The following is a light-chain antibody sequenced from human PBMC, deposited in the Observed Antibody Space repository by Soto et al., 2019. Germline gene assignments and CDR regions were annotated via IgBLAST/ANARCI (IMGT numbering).Light chain of an antibody. CDR2: GAS. Sequence: EIVLTQSPGALSLSPGERATLSCRASQSVGRNYLAWYQQKPGQAPRLLIYGASSRATGIPDRFSGSGSGTDFTFTISRLEPEDFAVYYCQQYADSPLTFGGGTKVEI. V-gene: IGKV3-20*01. CDR1: QSVGRNY. J-gene: IGKJ4*01. CDR3: QQYADSPLT.